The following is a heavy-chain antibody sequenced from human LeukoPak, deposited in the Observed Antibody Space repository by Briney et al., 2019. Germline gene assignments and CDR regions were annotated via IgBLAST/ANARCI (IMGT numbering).Heavy chain of an antibody. D-gene: IGHD1-26*01. V-gene: IGHV3-21*04. CDR2: ISYTGTYI. CDR1: AFSLNAYN. CDR3: GRDRGTSRPIDH. Sequence: SGGSLRLSCAASAFSLNAYNMNWVRQAPGKGLEWVSSISYTGTYIYYADSVKGRFTISRDNAQNSLYLQMNSLRAEDTAIYYCGRDRGTSRPIDHWGQETLVNGAS. J-gene: IGHJ4*02.